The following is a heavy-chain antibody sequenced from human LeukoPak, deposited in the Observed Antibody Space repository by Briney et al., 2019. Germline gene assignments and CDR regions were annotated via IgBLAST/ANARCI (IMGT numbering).Heavy chain of an antibody. CDR3: AKKRGYCSGGSCYGGYYYYYMDV. J-gene: IGHJ6*03. CDR2: INHSGRT. CDR1: GESFSGYY. V-gene: IGHV4-34*01. D-gene: IGHD2-15*01. Sequence: PSETLSLTCAVYGESFSGYYWSWIRQPPGKGLEWIGEINHSGRTNYNPSLKSRVTISVDTSKNQFSLKLSSVTAADTAVYYCAKKRGYCSGGSCYGGYYYYYMDVWGKGTTVTVSS.